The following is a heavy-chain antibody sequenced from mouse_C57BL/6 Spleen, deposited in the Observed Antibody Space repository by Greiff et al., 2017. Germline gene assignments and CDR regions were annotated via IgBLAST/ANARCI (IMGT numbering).Heavy chain of an antibody. CDR3: AGVYYDYDGYFDV. V-gene: IGHV1-69*01. D-gene: IGHD2-4*01. CDR1: GYTFTSYW. CDR2: LDPSDSYT. Sequence: VKLQQPGAELVMPGASVKLSCKASGYTFTSYWMHWVKQRPGQGLEWIGELDPSDSYTNYNQKFKGKSTLTVDKSSSTAYMQLSSLTSEDSAVYYCAGVYYDYDGYFDVWGTGTTVTVSS. J-gene: IGHJ1*03.